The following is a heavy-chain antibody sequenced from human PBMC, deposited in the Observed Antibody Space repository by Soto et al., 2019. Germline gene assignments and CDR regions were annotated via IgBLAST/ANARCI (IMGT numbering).Heavy chain of an antibody. V-gene: IGHV4-4*02. CDR2: VYHIGNT. CDR1: GSSISSSNW. D-gene: IGHD6-19*01. J-gene: IGHJ4*02. Sequence: QVQLQESGPALVMPSGTLSLTCAVSGSSISSSNWWSWVRQFPGNGLAWIGDVYHIGNTKSSPSPGKWLEGIGERNRRGNTRNNPAQKSRVTISGDKSKNQCSLKLSPGTAADTAIYYGARANAYRRGIDYWGQGTLVTVSS. CDR3: SKNQCSLKLSPGTAADTAIYYGARANAYRRGIDY.